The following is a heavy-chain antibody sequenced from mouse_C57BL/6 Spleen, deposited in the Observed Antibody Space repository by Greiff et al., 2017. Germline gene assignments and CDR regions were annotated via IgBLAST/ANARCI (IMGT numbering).Heavy chain of an antibody. D-gene: IGHD2-4*01. J-gene: IGHJ4*01. V-gene: IGHV2-2*01. CDR1: GFSLTSYG. CDR2: VWSGGST. CDR3: ARNGPSDDYPSMDY. Sequence: VQLVESGPGLVQPSQSLSITCTVSGFSLTSYGVHWVRQSPGKGLEWLGVVWSGGSTDYNAAFLSRLGISKDNSKSQVFFRMNSLQADDTTIYYCARNGPSDDYPSMDYWGQGASVTVSS.